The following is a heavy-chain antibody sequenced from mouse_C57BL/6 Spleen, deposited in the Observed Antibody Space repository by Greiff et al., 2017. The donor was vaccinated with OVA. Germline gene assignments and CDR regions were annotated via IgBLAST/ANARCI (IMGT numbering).Heavy chain of an antibody. J-gene: IGHJ4*01. D-gene: IGHD1-1*01. V-gene: IGHV1-69*01. CDR1: GYTFTSYW. CDR2: IDPSDSYT. CDR3: ARITTVVGDYAMDY. Sequence: QVQLKQPGAELVMPGASVKLSCKASGYTFTSYWMHWVKQRPGQGLEWIGEIDPSDSYTNYNQKFKGKSTLTVDTSSSTAYMQLSSLTSEDSAVYYCARITTVVGDYAMDYWGQGTSVTVSS.